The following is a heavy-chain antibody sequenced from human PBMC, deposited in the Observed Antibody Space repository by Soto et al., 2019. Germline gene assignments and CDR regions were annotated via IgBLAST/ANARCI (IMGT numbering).Heavy chain of an antibody. CDR1: GYTFTSYA. Sequence: ASVKVSCKASGYTFTSYAMHWVRQAPGRRLEWMGWINAGNGNTKYSQKFQGRVTITRDTSASTAYMELSSVTAADTAVYYCASSPYYYFWSVYWYYYCMDVWGQGTPVTVSS. V-gene: IGHV1-3*01. J-gene: IGHJ6*02. D-gene: IGHD3-3*01. CDR3: ASSPYYYFWSVYWYYYCMDV. CDR2: INAGNGNT.